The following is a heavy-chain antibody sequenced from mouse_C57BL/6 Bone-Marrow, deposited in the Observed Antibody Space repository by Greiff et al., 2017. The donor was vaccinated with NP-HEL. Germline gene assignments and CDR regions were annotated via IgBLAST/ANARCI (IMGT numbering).Heavy chain of an antibody. Sequence: QVQLQQPGAELVKPGASVKLSCKASGYTFTSYWMHWVKQRPGQGLEWIGMIHPNSGRTNYNEKVKSKATLTVDKSSSTSYMQLSSLTSEDSAVYYCARRGVVTTGFAYWGQGTLVTVSA. CDR1: GYTFTSYW. D-gene: IGHD2-1*01. J-gene: IGHJ3*01. CDR3: ARRGVVTTGFAY. CDR2: IHPNSGRT. V-gene: IGHV1-64*01.